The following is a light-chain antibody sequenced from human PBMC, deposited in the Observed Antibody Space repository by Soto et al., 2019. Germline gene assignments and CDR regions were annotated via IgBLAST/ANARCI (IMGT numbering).Light chain of an antibody. CDR3: SSDTSSSTYV. V-gene: IGLV2-14*01. Sequence: QSVLTQPASVSGSPGQSITISCTGTSSDVSGYNYVSWYQQHPGKAPKLMIYDVSNRPSGVSNRFSGSKSGNTASLTISRLQVEDEADYYCSSDTSSSTYVFGTGTKVTVL. J-gene: IGLJ1*01. CDR1: SSDVSGYNY. CDR2: DVS.